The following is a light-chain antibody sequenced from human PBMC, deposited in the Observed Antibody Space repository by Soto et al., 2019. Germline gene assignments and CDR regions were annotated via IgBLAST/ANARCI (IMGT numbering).Light chain of an antibody. CDR1: NIGSET. CDR3: TSHAGSNNYV. Sequence: SYALTQPPSVSLAPGQTARITCGVNNIGSETVHWYHQKPGQAPDLVIFEDSDRPSGVPDRFSGSKSGNTASLTVSGLQAEDEADYYCTSHAGSNNYVFGTGTKVTVL. CDR2: EDS. V-gene: IGLV3-21*02. J-gene: IGLJ1*01.